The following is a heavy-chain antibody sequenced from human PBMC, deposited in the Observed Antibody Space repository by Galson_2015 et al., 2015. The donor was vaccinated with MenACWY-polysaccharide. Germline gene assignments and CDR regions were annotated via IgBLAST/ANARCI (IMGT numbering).Heavy chain of an antibody. CDR1: GFTVSNSY. CDR2: IYSGGST. V-gene: IGHV3-53*01. D-gene: IGHD4-23*01. J-gene: IGHJ4*02. Sequence: SLRLSCAASGFTVSNSYMSWVRQAPGKGLEWVSVIYSGGSTYYADSVKGRFTISRDSSKNTLYLQMNSLRAEDTAVYYCARYGLNSNCWDYWGQGALVTVSS. CDR3: ARYGLNSNCWDY.